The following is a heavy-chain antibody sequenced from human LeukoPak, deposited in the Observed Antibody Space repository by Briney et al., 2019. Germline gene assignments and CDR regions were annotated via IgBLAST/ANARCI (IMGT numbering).Heavy chain of an antibody. Sequence: PGGSLRLSCAASGFTFSSYAMSWVRQAPGKGLEWVSSISSSSSYIYYADSVKGRFTISRDNAKNSLYLQMNSLRAEDTAVYYCYATAAAGTGYFDYWGQGTLVTVSS. CDR1: GFTFSSYA. CDR3: YATAAAGTGYFDY. CDR2: ISSSSSYI. D-gene: IGHD6-13*01. V-gene: IGHV3-21*01. J-gene: IGHJ4*02.